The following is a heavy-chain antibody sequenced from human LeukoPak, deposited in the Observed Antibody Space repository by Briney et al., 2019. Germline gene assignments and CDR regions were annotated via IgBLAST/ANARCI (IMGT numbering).Heavy chain of an antibody. CDR3: ARSIPPDF. J-gene: IGHJ4*02. D-gene: IGHD1-26*01. CDR1: GFTFTTYA. Sequence: LAGGSLRLSCVPSGFTFTTYAMNWVRQAPGKGLEWVSGITSGGRTYYADSVKGRFTISRDSSKNTLYLQMTSLSADDTALYYCARSIPPDFWGQGTLVTVSS. V-gene: IGHV3-23*01. CDR2: ITSGGRT.